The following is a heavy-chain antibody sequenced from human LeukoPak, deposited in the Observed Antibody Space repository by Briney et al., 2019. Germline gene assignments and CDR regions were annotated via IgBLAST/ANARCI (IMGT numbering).Heavy chain of an antibody. V-gene: IGHV3-74*01. D-gene: IGHD5-12*01. Sequence: GGSLRLSCAASGFTFSSYEMNWVRQAPGKGLVWVSLINSDGSSRNYADSVKGRFTISRDNAKNTLYLQMNSLRVEDTAVYYCAREDYSGYDFYDYWGQGSLVTVSS. CDR2: INSDGSSR. CDR1: GFTFSSYE. CDR3: AREDYSGYDFYDY. J-gene: IGHJ4*02.